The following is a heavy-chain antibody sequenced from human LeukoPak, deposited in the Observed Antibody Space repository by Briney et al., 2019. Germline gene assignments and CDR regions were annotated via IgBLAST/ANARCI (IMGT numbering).Heavy chain of an antibody. V-gene: IGHV4-59*08. CDR2: IYYSGST. Sequence: KPSETLSLTCTVSDGSISGHYWSWIRQPPGKGLEWIGYIYYSGSTNYNPSLKSRVTISVDTSKNQFSLKLSSVTAADTAVYYCARRVYSYGYYFDYWGRGTLVTVSS. CDR3: ARRVYSYGYYFDY. CDR1: DGSISGHY. D-gene: IGHD5-18*01. J-gene: IGHJ4*02.